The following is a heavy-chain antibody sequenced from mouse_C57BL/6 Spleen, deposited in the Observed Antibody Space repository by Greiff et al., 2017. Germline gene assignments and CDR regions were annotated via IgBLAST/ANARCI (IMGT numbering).Heavy chain of an antibody. CDR3: ARSEGGTDAMDY. J-gene: IGHJ4*01. V-gene: IGHV1-69*01. D-gene: IGHD4-1*01. CDR1: GYTFTSYW. CDR2: IDPSDSYT. Sequence: QVQLQQPGAELVMPGASVKLSCKASGYTFTSYWLHWVKQRPGQGLEWIGEIDPSDSYTNYNQKFKGKSTLTVDKSSSTAYMQLSSLTSEDSAVYYGARSEGGTDAMDYWGQGTSVTVSS.